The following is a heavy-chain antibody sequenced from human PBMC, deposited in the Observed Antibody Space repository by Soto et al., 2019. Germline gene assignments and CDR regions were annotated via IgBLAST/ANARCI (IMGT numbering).Heavy chain of an antibody. J-gene: IGHJ3*02. Sequence: SVEVSCKASGGTFGSYAISWVRQAPGQGLEWMGGIIPIFGTANYAQKFQGRVTITADESTSTAYMELSSLRSEDTAVYYCASGEFGITMIVVVRGEPRTIKRWAFDIWGQGTMVTVSS. V-gene: IGHV1-69*13. CDR1: GGTFGSYA. CDR2: IIPIFGTA. D-gene: IGHD3-22*01. CDR3: ASGEFGITMIVVVRGEPRTIKRWAFDI.